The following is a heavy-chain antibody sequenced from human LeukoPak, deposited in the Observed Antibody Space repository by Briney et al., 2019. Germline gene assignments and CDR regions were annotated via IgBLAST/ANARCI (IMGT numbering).Heavy chain of an antibody. Sequence: GGSLRLSCAASGFTFSDYYMSWIRQAPGKGLEWVSYISSSGSTIYYADSVKGRFTISRDNAKNSLYLQMNSLRAEDTAVYYCARVRKGRYDFWRGFDPWGQGTLVTVSS. D-gene: IGHD3-3*01. CDR1: GFTFSDYY. J-gene: IGHJ5*02. V-gene: IGHV3-11*01. CDR3: ARVRKGRYDFWRGFDP. CDR2: ISSSGSTI.